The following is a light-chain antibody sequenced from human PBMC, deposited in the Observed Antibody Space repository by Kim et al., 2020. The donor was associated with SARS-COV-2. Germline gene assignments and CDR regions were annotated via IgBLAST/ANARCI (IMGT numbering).Light chain of an antibody. V-gene: IGKV1-5*01. CDR2: DAS. CDR1: QSINKG. Sequence: SASVGERVTITCRASQSINKGLAWYQQKPGTAPKLLIYDASTLESGVPSRFSGSGSETEFTLTISSLQPDDLATYYCQQYNAYWTFGQGTKVDIK. J-gene: IGKJ1*01. CDR3: QQYNAYWT.